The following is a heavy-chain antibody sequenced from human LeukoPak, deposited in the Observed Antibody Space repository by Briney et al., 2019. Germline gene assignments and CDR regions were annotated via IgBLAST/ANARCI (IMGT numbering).Heavy chain of an antibody. Sequence: SETLSLTCTVSGGSVSSSSSYWGWIRQPPGKGLEWIGSVYYSGSTYYNPSLKSRVTISVDTSKSQFSLKLTSVTAADTAVYYCARPVGYCSRADCYEYFDYWGQGTLVTVSS. D-gene: IGHD2-2*01. J-gene: IGHJ4*02. V-gene: IGHV4-39*01. CDR3: ARPVGYCSRADCYEYFDY. CDR1: GGSVSSSSSY. CDR2: VYYSGST.